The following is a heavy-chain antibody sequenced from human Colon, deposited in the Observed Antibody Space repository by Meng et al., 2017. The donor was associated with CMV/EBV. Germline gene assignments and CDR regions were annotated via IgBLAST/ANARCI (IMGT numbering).Heavy chain of an antibody. D-gene: IGHD3-3*01. CDR3: ARGAQNYDFWSGYLLYPFDY. CDR2: IIPLLGVT. V-gene: IGHV1-69*10. Sequence: SVKVSCKTSGGTFSSYAISWVRQAPGQGLEWMGGIIPLLGVTNYAQKLQGRVTITADKSTSTAYMELSSLRSEDTAVYFCARGAQNYDFWSGYLLYPFDYWGQGTLVTVSS. J-gene: IGHJ4*02. CDR1: GGTFSSYA.